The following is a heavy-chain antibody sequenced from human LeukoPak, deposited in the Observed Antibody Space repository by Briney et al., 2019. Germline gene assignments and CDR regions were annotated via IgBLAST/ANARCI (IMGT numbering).Heavy chain of an antibody. CDR1: GYTFTGYY. V-gene: IGHV1-2*02. D-gene: IGHD6-13*01. Sequence: GASVKVSCKASGYTFTGYYMHWVRQAPGQGLEWMGWINPNSGGTNYAQKFQGRVTMTRDTSISTAYMELSRLRSDDTAVYYCARGGYSSSWYHDAFDIWGQGTMVTVSS. CDR2: INPNSGGT. CDR3: ARGGYSSSWYHDAFDI. J-gene: IGHJ3*02.